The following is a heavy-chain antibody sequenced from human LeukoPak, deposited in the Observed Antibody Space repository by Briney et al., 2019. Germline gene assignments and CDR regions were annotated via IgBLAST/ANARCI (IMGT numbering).Heavy chain of an antibody. CDR1: GYSISSGYY. CDR2: IYHSGST. CDR3: ARFVRGVTFDY. J-gene: IGHJ4*02. V-gene: IGHV4-38-2*02. D-gene: IGHD3-10*01. Sequence: SETLSLTCTVSGYSISSGYYWGWIRQPPGKGLEWIGSIYHSGSTYYNPSLKSRVTISVDTSKNQFSLKLSSVTAADTAVYYCARFVRGVTFDYWGQGTLVTVSS.